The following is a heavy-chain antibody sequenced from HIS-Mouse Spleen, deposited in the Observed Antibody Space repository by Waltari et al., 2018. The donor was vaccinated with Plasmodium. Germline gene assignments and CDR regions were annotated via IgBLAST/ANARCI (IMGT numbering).Heavy chain of an antibody. CDR2: ISGSVGST. Sequence: EVQLLESGGGLVQPGGSLRLSCAASGFTFSSYAMGWVRQAPGKGLECVAAISGSVGSTDYEDSVKGRFTISRDNSKNTLYLQMNSLRAEDTAVYYCAKDRVGAVAALFDYWGQGTLVTVSS. V-gene: IGHV3-23*01. J-gene: IGHJ4*02. CDR3: AKDRVGAVAALFDY. D-gene: IGHD6-19*01. CDR1: GFTFSSYA.